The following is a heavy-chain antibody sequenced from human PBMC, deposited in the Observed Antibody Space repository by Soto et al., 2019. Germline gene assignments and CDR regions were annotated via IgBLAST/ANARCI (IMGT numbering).Heavy chain of an antibody. Sequence: TISLTCAISGDSVSSQSVAWNWIRQSPSRGLEWLGRTYYRSKWYNDYALSVKSRMTINSDTSKNQFSLQLYSVTPEDTAVYYCARGKDSRALYGYPHPGGKYYGIDVWGQGTKVTVSS. J-gene: IGHJ6*02. CDR2: TYYRSKWYN. CDR3: ARGKDSRALYGYPHPGGKYYGIDV. V-gene: IGHV6-1*01. D-gene: IGHD5-18*01. CDR1: GDSVSSQSVA.